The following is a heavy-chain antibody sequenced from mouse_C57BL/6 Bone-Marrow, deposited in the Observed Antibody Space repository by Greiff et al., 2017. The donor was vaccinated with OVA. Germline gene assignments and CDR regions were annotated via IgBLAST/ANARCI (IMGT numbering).Heavy chain of an antibody. V-gene: IGHV1-22*01. CDR3: ATRRDYDFDY. Sequence: EVKLQQSGPELVKPGASVKMSCKASGYTFTDYNMHWVKQSHGKSLEWIGYINPNNGGTSYNQKFKGKATLTVNKSSSTAYMELRSLTSEDSAVYYCATRRDYDFDYWGQGTTLTVSS. CDR1: GYTFTDYN. J-gene: IGHJ2*01. CDR2: INPNNGGT. D-gene: IGHD2-4*01.